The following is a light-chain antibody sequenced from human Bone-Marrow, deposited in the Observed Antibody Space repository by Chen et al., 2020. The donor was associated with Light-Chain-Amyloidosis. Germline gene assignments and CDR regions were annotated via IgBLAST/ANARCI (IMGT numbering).Light chain of an antibody. Sequence: QSALTQPASVSGSPGQSITISCTGNSSDVGSYNLVSWYQQHPGKAPKLMIYEGSKRPSGVSNRFSGSKPGNTASLTISGLQAEDEADYYCCSYAGSSTFVFGGGTKLTVL. CDR1: SSDVGSYNL. J-gene: IGLJ3*02. V-gene: IGLV2-23*03. CDR3: CSYAGSSTFV. CDR2: EGS.